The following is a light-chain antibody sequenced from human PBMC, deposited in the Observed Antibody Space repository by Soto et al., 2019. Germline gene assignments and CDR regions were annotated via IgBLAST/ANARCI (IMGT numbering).Light chain of an antibody. Sequence: QPVLTQPPSASGTPGQRVTISCSGVTSNIGTNFVYWYQQLPGTAPKLLLYFDSQRPSGVPDRFSGSRSGTSASLAISGLRPEDEADYHCATWDDSLSGPVFGGGTKLTVL. V-gene: IGLV1-47*01. J-gene: IGLJ3*02. CDR3: ATWDDSLSGPV. CDR1: TSNIGTNF. CDR2: FDS.